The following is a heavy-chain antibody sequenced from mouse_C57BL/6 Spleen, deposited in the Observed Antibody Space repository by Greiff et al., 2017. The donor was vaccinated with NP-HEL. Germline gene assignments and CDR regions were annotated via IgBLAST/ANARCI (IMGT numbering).Heavy chain of an antibody. D-gene: IGHD1-1*01. CDR3: ARLGYGSSYDAMDY. J-gene: IGHJ4*01. CDR2: ISSGGSYT. V-gene: IGHV5-6*01. CDR1: GFTFSSYG. Sequence: EVMLVESGGDLVKPGGSLKLSCAASGFTFSSYGMSWVRQTPDKRLEWVATISSGGSYTYYPDSVKGRFTISRDNAKNTLYLQMSSLKSEDTAMYYCARLGYGSSYDAMDYWGQGTSVTVSS.